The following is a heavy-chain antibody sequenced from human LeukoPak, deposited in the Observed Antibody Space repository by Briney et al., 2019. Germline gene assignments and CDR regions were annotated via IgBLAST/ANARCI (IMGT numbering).Heavy chain of an antibody. J-gene: IGHJ3*02. V-gene: IGHV1-69*13. CDR2: IIPIFGTA. Sequence: SVKVSCKASGGTFSSYAISWVRQAPGQGLEWMGGIIPIFGTANYAQKFQGRVTITADESTSTAYMELSSLRSEDTAVYYCARQDCSSTSCYFGPRNAFDIWGQGSMVTVSS. CDR3: ARQDCSSTSCYFGPRNAFDI. D-gene: IGHD2-2*01. CDR1: GGTFSSYA.